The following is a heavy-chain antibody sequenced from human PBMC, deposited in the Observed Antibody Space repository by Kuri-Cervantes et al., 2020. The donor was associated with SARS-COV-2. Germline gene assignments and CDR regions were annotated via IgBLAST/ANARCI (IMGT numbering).Heavy chain of an antibody. V-gene: IGHV4-34*01. CDR3: ARGKAEITMIVMIITSGAYYFDY. CDR2: INHSGST. CDR1: GGSFSGYY. D-gene: IGHD3-22*01. J-gene: IGHJ4*02. Sequence: SETLSLICAVYGGSFSGYYWSWIRQPPGKGLEWIGEINHSGSTNYNPSLKSRVTISVDTSKNQFSLRLNPVTAADTAVYYCARGKAEITMIVMIITSGAYYFDYWGLGSLVTVSS.